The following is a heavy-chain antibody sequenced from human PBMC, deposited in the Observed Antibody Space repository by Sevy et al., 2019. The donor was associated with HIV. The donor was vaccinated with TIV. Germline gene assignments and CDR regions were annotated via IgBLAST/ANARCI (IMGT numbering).Heavy chain of an antibody. J-gene: IGHJ4*02. CDR2: ISASGGTT. V-gene: IGHV3-23*01. Sequence: GESLKISCAASGFTFSSYAMSWVRQAPKKGLEWVSTISASGGTTYYADSVKGRFIISRDNSKNTLYLQMNTLRAEDTAVYYCANQGHSSGWYYFDYWGQGTLVTVSS. CDR1: GFTFSSYA. D-gene: IGHD6-19*01. CDR3: ANQGHSSGWYYFDY.